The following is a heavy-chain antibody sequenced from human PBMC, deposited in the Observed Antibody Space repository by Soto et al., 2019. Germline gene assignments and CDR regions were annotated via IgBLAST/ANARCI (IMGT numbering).Heavy chain of an antibody. V-gene: IGHV1-69*01. CDR1: GGSIKSFT. D-gene: IGHD3-16*01. CDR3: ARWRGTVTSPGFMGPLDY. J-gene: IGHJ4*02. Sequence: GQLVQSGAEVKKPGSSVRVSCKSSGGSIKSFTISWVRQAPGQGPEWLGGITPYSATAKYAQKFQGRLTITADESTNSVYMDLASLRSDHTALYYCARWRGTVTSPGFMGPLDYWGQGTLVTVSS. CDR2: ITPYSATA.